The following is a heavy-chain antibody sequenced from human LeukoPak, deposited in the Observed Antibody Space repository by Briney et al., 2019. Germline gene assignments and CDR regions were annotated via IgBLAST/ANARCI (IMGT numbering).Heavy chain of an antibody. D-gene: IGHD3-22*01. CDR2: INHSGST. CDR3: ARALYYYDSSGYLVY. CDR1: GGSFSGYY. J-gene: IGHJ4*02. V-gene: IGHV4-34*01. Sequence: SETLSLTCAVYGGSFSGYYWSWIRQPPGKGLEWIGEINHSGSTNYNPSLKSRATISVDTSKNQFSLKLSSVTAADTAVYYCARALYYYDSSGYLVYWGQGTLVTVSS.